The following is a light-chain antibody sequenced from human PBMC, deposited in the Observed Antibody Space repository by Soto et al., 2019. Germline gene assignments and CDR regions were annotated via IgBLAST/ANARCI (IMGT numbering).Light chain of an antibody. V-gene: IGLV2-14*01. CDR2: EVR. J-gene: IGLJ3*02. CDR3: SSYTDSLTRV. CDR1: SSDVDDSKY. Sequence: QSVLTQPASVSGSPGQSITISCTGTSSDVDDSKYVSWYQHHPGKAPKLIIYEVRNRPSGVSNRYSGSKSGNTASLTISGLQTEDEADYYCSSYTDSLTRVFGGGTKVTVL.